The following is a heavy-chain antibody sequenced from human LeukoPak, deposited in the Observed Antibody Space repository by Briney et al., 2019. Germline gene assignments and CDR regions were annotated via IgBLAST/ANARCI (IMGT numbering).Heavy chain of an antibody. CDR2: TYHSGSP. V-gene: IGHV4-39*07. D-gene: IGHD3-16*01. J-gene: IGHJ2*01. Sequence: KPSETLSLTCTVSGGSISSSSYYWGWIRQPPGKGLEWIGSTYHSGSPYYNPSLKSRVTISVDTSNDQFSLKLSSVTAEDTAIYYCARGFWGGGHFDLWGRGTLVTVSS. CDR1: GGSISSSSYY. CDR3: ARGFWGGGHFDL.